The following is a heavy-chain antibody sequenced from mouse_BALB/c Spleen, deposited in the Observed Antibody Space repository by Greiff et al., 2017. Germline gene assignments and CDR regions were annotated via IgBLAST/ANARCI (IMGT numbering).Heavy chain of an antibody. Sequence: LQQPGSELVRPGASVKLSCKASGYTFTSYWMHWVKQRHGQGLEWIGNIYPGSGSTNYDEKFKSKGTLTVDTSSSTAYMHLSSLTSEDSAVYYCTRSRYDGFAYWGQGTLVTVS. J-gene: IGHJ3*01. CDR3: TRSRYDGFAY. D-gene: IGHD2-14*01. CDR1: GYTFTSYW. V-gene: IGHV1S22*01. CDR2: IYPGSGST.